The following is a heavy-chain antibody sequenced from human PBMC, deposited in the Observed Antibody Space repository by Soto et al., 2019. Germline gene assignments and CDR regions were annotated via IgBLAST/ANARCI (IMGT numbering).Heavy chain of an antibody. CDR3: GKGTRTFDF. CDR2: ISTYNGNT. J-gene: IGHJ4*02. Sequence: ASVKVSCKTSGYSFATSGICWVRQAPGQGLEWMGWISTYNGNTAYAQNFQGRVTMTKDTSASTAYMELRSLRPDDTAIYFCGKGTRTFDFWGQGTPVTVSS. CDR1: GYSFATSG. V-gene: IGHV1-18*04. D-gene: IGHD1-7*01.